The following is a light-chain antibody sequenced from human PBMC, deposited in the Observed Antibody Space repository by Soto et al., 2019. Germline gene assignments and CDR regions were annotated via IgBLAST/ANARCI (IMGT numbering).Light chain of an antibody. CDR2: DAS. V-gene: IGKV3-11*01. CDR1: QSVSSY. CDR3: QLRSSWPPYT. Sequence: EIVLTQSPATLSLSPGERATLSCRASQSVSSYFAWYQQKPGQAPRLLIYDASNRATGIPARFSGSGSGPDFTLTISSLEPEDFAVYYCQLRSSWPPYTFGQGTKLEIK. J-gene: IGKJ2*01.